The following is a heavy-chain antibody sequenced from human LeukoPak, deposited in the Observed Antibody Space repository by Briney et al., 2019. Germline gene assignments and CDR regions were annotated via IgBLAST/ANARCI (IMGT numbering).Heavy chain of an antibody. D-gene: IGHD2-21*01. CDR2: LRGNCDT. Sequence: GGSLRLSCAASGFTFGSYGMHWVRKAPGKGLEWVSSLRGNCDTFYADSVKGRFTLSRDESRNTVYLQLSTLRVEDTAVYYCARASWIASADAVWWGQGTLVTVSS. CDR3: ARASWIASADAVW. CDR1: GFTFGSYG. J-gene: IGHJ4*02. V-gene: IGHV3-23*01.